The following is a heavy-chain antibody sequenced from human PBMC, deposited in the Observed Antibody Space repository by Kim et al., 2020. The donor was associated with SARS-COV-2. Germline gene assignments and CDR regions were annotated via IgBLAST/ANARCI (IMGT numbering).Heavy chain of an antibody. V-gene: IGHV1-3*01. CDR1: GYTFTSYA. Sequence: ASVKVSCKASGYTFTSYAMHWVRQAPGQRLEWMGWINAGNGNTKYSQKFQGRVTITRDTSASTAYMELSSLRSEDTAVYYCARDGPDTAMATGYFDYWGQGTLVTVSS. CDR3: ARDGPDTAMATGYFDY. J-gene: IGHJ4*02. CDR2: INAGNGNT. D-gene: IGHD5-18*01.